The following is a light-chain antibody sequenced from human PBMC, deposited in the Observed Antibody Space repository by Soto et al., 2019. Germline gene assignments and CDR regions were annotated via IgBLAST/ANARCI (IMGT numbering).Light chain of an antibody. V-gene: IGLV2-14*01. CDR2: EVS. Sequence: QSVLTQPASVSGSPGQSITISCTGTSGDVGGYYYVSWYQQLPGKAPKLMISEVSNRPSGVAFRFSGSKSGNTASLTISGLQAEDEGDYFCSSYTRSTTWLFGGGTQLTVL. J-gene: IGLJ3*02. CDR3: SSYTRSTTWL. CDR1: SGDVGGYYY.